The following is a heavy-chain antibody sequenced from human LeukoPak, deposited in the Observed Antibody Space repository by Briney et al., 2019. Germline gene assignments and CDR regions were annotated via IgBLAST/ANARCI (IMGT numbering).Heavy chain of an antibody. Sequence: SETLSLTCAVSGGSISSGGYSLSWIRQPPGKGLEWIGYIYHSGSTYYNPSLKSRVTISVDTSKNQFSLKLSSVTAADTAVYYCAREAMYYYDSSGYSWGQGTLVTVSS. CDR1: GGSISSGGYS. D-gene: IGHD3-22*01. V-gene: IGHV4-30-2*05. CDR2: IYHSGST. CDR3: AREAMYYYDSSGYS. J-gene: IGHJ5*02.